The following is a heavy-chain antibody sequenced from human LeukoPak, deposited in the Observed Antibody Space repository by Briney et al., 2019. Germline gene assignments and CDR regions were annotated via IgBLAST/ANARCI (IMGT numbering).Heavy chain of an antibody. CDR3: ARGRFGLLWFGELER. J-gene: IGHJ4*02. V-gene: IGHV1-69*13. D-gene: IGHD3-10*01. CDR1: GGTFSSYA. Sequence: SVKVSCKASGGTFSSYAISWVRQAPGQGLEWMGGIIPIFGAAKYAQKIQGRVTITADESTNTAYMELSSLRSEDTAVYYCARGRFGLLWFGELERWGQGTLVTVSS. CDR2: IIPIFGAA.